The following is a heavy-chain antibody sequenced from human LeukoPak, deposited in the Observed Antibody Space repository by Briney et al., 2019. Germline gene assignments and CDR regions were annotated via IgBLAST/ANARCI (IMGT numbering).Heavy chain of an antibody. D-gene: IGHD2-15*01. CDR2: IIPIFGIA. CDR1: GGTFSSYA. J-gene: IGHJ6*02. CDR3: ARGVQGGGRLNGMDV. Sequence: SVKVSCKASGGTFSSYAISWVRQAPGQGLEWMGRIIPIFGIANYAQKFQGRVTITADKSTSTAYMELSSLRSEDTAVYYCARGVQGGGRLNGMDVWGQGTPVTVSS. V-gene: IGHV1-69*04.